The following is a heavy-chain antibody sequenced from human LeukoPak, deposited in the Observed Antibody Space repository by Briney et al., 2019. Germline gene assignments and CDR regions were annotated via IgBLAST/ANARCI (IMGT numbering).Heavy chain of an antibody. V-gene: IGHV5-51*01. CDR2: IYPGDSDT. CDR1: GYSFTSYW. Sequence: GESLKISCKGSGYSFTSYWIGWVRQMPGKGLEWMGIIYPGDSDTRYSPSFQGQVAISADKSISTAYLQWSSLKASDTAMYYCARSSDCSSTSCHFDYWGQGTLATVSS. D-gene: IGHD2-2*01. CDR3: ARSSDCSSTSCHFDY. J-gene: IGHJ4*02.